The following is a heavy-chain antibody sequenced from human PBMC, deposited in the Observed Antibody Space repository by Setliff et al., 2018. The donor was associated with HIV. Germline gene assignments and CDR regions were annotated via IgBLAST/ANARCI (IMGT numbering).Heavy chain of an antibody. Sequence: SETLSLTCDVYGGSLDNYYWTWMRQAPGKGLEWIGEIVDSGATFYNSSLQSRVTISLDTPRKRFSLKLRSVTAADTAVYYCARARSCSGGTCLIYYYCYYGMDVWGQGTTVTVSS. J-gene: IGHJ6*02. V-gene: IGHV4-34*12. CDR1: GGSLDNYY. CDR3: ARARSCSGGTCLIYYYCYYGMDV. CDR2: IVDSGAT. D-gene: IGHD3-16*01.